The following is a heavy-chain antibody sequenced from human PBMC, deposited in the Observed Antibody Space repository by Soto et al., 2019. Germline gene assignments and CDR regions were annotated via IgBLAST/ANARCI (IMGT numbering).Heavy chain of an antibody. CDR2: IHHSGTT. Sequence: SETLSLTCGVSESSINRLGYWLWIRQPPGKGLEWIGHIHHSGTTYLTPSLKSRVTISMDTSKNKLSLRLSSVTAADTATYNCGKSRLRGNFDDWGQGTPVTVSS. D-gene: IGHD2-15*01. V-gene: IGHV4-38-2*01. CDR3: GKSRLRGNFDD. CDR1: ESSINRLGY. J-gene: IGHJ4*02.